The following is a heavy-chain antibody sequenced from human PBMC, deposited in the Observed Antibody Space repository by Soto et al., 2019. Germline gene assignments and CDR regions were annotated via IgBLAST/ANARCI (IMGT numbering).Heavy chain of an antibody. CDR1: GFTFSAYA. CDR3: ATVDGGGDF. D-gene: IGHD3-16*01. J-gene: IGHJ4*02. Sequence: PGGSLRFSCAASGFTFSAYAMSWVRQAPGKGPEWVSIISDSGTAPYYADSVRGRFGISRDDSKNTLYLQMNSLRAEDTAVYYCATVDGGGDFWGQGTLVTVSS. CDR2: ISDSGTAP. V-gene: IGHV3-23*01.